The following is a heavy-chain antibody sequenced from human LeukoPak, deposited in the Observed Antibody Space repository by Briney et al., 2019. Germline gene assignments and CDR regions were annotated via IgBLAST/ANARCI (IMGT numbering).Heavy chain of an antibody. Sequence: WASVKVSCKASGYTFTSYYMHWVRQAPGQGLEWMGIINPSGGSTSYAQKFQGRVTMTRDTSTSTVYMELSSLRSEDTAVYYCARDLGYYYGSGSYYNFDYWGQGTLVTVSS. J-gene: IGHJ4*02. D-gene: IGHD3-10*01. V-gene: IGHV1-46*01. CDR1: GYTFTSYY. CDR3: ARDLGYYYGSGSYYNFDY. CDR2: INPSGGST.